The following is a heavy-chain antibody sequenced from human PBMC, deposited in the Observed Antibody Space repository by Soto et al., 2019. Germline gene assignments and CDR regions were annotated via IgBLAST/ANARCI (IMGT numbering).Heavy chain of an antibody. CDR1: GFTFSSYG. CDR3: AKEDLTGYIFDY. CDR2: ISYDGSNK. J-gene: IGHJ4*02. Sequence: GGSLRLSCAASGFTFSSYGMHWVRQAPGKGLEWVAVISYDGSNKYYADSVEGRFTISRDNSKNTLYLQMNSLRAEDTAVYYCAKEDLTGYIFDYWGQGTLVTV. D-gene: IGHD3-9*01. V-gene: IGHV3-30*18.